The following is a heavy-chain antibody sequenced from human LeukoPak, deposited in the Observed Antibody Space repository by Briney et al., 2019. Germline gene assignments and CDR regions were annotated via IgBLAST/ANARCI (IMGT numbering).Heavy chain of an antibody. CDR2: IRYSGST. Sequence: PWETLSLTCNVSGGSISSSTYFWGWIRRPPGKGLEWIGSIRYSGSTYYNPSLKSRVTISVDTSKNQFSLNLSSLTAADTAVYYCATSDTVSTYNWFDPWGQGTLVTVS. CDR1: GGSISSSTYF. V-gene: IGHV4-39*01. J-gene: IGHJ5*02. CDR3: ATSDTVSTYNWFDP. D-gene: IGHD5/OR15-5a*01.